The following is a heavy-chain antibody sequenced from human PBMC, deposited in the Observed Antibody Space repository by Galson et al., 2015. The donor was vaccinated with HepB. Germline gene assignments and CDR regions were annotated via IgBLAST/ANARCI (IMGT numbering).Heavy chain of an antibody. CDR3: ASVGFGQQLVFAFDI. Sequence: SLRLSCAASGFTVSSNYMSWVRQAPGKGLEWVSVIYSGGSTYYADSVKGRFTISRDNSKNTLYLQMNSLRAEDTAVYYCASVGFGQQLVFAFDIWGQGTMVTVSS. V-gene: IGHV3-66*01. CDR1: GFTVSSNY. CDR2: IYSGGST. J-gene: IGHJ3*02. D-gene: IGHD6-13*01.